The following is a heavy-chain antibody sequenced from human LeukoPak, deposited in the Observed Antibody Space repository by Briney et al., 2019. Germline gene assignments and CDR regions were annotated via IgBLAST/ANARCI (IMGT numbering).Heavy chain of an antibody. CDR3: ARNTGSGYDLNWFDP. Sequence: ASVRVSCKASGYTFTGYYMHWVRQAPGQGREGRGWINPNSGGTNYAQKFQGRVTMTRETSISTAYMELSRLRSDDTAVYYSARNTGSGYDLNWFDPWGQGTLVTVSS. CDR1: GYTFTGYY. J-gene: IGHJ5*02. CDR2: INPNSGGT. D-gene: IGHD5-12*01. V-gene: IGHV1-2*02.